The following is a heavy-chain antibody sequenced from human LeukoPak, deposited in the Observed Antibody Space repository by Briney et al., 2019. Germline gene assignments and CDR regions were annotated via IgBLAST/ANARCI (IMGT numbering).Heavy chain of an antibody. CDR2: IKQDGGET. V-gene: IGHV3-7*01. J-gene: IGHJ4*02. CDR1: GFTFSSYA. D-gene: IGHD4-11*01. CDR3: TREDHSNYNY. Sequence: GGSLRLFCAASGFTFSSYAMHWVRQAPGKGLEWVASIKQDGGETFYVDSVKGRFTISRDNAKNSLYLQMNSLRAEDTAVYYCTREDHSNYNYWGQGTLVTVSS.